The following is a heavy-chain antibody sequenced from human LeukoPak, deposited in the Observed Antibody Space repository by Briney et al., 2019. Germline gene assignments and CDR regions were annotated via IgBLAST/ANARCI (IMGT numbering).Heavy chain of an antibody. CDR2: INTDGSST. V-gene: IGHV3-74*01. D-gene: IGHD3-9*01. CDR1: GFTFSSYW. CDR3: AREYYGVIFSHYLDV. J-gene: IGHJ6*04. Sequence: GGSLRLSCAASGFTFSSYWMHWVRQAPGKGLVWVSRINTDGSSTRYADSVKGRITISRDNAKNTLYLQLSSLRVEDTAVYYCAREYYGVIFSHYLDVWGKGTTVTVSS.